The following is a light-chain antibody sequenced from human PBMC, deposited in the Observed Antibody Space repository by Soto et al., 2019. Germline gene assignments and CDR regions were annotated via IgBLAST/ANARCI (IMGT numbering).Light chain of an antibody. V-gene: IGLV2-14*01. Sequence: QSALTQPASVSGSPGQSITISCTGTSSDVGAYNYVSWYQQYPGKAPKLMIYEVNNRPSGSSNRFSGSKSGNTASPTISGLQAEDEAEYYCSSYTTDNTYVFGSGTKVTVL. CDR3: SSYTTDNTYV. CDR2: EVN. CDR1: SSDVGAYNY. J-gene: IGLJ1*01.